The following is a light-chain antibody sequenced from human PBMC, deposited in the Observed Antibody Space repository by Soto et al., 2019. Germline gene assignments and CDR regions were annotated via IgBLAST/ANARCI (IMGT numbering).Light chain of an antibody. V-gene: IGKV1-5*03. CDR2: KTS. CDR3: QQYQSVSLT. Sequence: DIQMTQSPSTLSASVGDRVTITCRASQSISTWLAWYQQKPGKAPKRLIYKTSNLESGVPSRFSGSVSGTAFSLTLSSLQPAEFATYYCQQYQSVSLTFGGGNRV. CDR1: QSISTW. J-gene: IGKJ4*01.